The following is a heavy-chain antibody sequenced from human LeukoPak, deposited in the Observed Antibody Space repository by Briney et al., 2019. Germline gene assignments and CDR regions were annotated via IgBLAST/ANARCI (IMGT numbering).Heavy chain of an antibody. CDR3: ARGGDSSGYYTFDY. Sequence: VASVKVSCKASGYTFTSYAMHWVRQAPGQRLEWMGWINAGNGDTKYSQNFQGRVTITRDTSASTAYMELSSLRSEDTAVYYCARGGDSSGYYTFDYWGQGALGTVSS. CDR1: GYTFTSYA. J-gene: IGHJ4*02. CDR2: INAGNGDT. D-gene: IGHD3-22*01. V-gene: IGHV1-3*01.